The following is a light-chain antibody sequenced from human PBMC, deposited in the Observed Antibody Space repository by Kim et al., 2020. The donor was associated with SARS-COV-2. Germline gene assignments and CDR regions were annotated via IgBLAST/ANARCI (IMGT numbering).Light chain of an antibody. CDR3: QQYKLYQWT. Sequence: ASVGDRVTITCRASQDFSDYLAWFQQKPGKAAKSLIYAASRLQSGVPSRFSGSGSGTEFTLTISNLQPEDFATYYCQQYKLYQWTFGQGTKVDIK. V-gene: IGKV1-16*01. CDR2: AAS. CDR1: QDFSDY. J-gene: IGKJ1*01.